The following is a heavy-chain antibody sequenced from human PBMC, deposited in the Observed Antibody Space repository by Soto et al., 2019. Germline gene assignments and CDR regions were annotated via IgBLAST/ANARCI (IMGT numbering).Heavy chain of an antibody. CDR1: GGSISSGDYY. CDR2: IYYSGST. Sequence: SETLSLTCTVSGGSISSGDYYWSWIRQPPGKGLEWIGYIYYSGSTYYNPSLKSRVTISVDTSKNQFSLKLSSVTAADTAVYYCAWAYIGVVSGNWFDPWGQGTLVTVSS. D-gene: IGHD2-21*02. J-gene: IGHJ5*02. V-gene: IGHV4-30-4*01. CDR3: AWAYIGVVSGNWFDP.